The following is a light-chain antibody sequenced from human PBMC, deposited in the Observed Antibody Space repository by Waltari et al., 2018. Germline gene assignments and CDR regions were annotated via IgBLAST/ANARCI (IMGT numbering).Light chain of an antibody. CDR2: DVN. CDR3: CSDAGSYTLI. Sequence: QSALTQPRSVSGSPGQSVTISCTGTSGAVGGYNFVSWYQHHPGKAPKVLIYDVNERPSGVPDRFSGSKSGNTASLTISGLQPEDEADYYCCSDAGSYTLIFGGGTKLTVL. CDR1: SGAVGGYNF. J-gene: IGLJ2*01. V-gene: IGLV2-11*01.